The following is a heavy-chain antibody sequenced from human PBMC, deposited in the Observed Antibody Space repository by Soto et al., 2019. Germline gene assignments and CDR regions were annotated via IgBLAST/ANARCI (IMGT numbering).Heavy chain of an antibody. Sequence: PGGSLRLSCAPSGFTFSNYGMHWIRQAPGKGLEWVALISYDGSNKYYADSVKGRFTISRDNTKNTLYLQMNSLRADDSAVYYCAKDLHSSGWAAYNFDYWGQGTLVTV. V-gene: IGHV3-30*18. J-gene: IGHJ4*02. CDR1: GFTFSNYG. CDR3: AKDLHSSGWAAYNFDY. D-gene: IGHD6-25*01. CDR2: ISYDGSNK.